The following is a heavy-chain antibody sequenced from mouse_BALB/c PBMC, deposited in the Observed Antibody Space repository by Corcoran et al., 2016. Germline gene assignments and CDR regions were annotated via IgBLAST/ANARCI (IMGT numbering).Heavy chain of an antibody. Sequence: EVQLQQSGAELVKPGASVKLSCTASSFNIKDTYMHWVKQRPEQGLEWIGRIDPANGNTKYDPKFQGKATITADTSSNTAYLQLSSLTSEDTAVYYCDYGSSYFDYWGQGTTLTVSS. V-gene: IGHV14-3*02. D-gene: IGHD1-1*01. CDR3: DYGSSYFDY. CDR2: IDPANGNT. CDR1: SFNIKDTY. J-gene: IGHJ2*01.